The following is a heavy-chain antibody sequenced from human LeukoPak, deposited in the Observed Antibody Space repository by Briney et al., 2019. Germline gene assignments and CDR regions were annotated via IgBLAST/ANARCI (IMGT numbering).Heavy chain of an antibody. Sequence: GGSLRLSCAASGFTFSSYGMHWVRQAPGKGLEWVALIWYDGSNKYYADSVKGRFTISRDNSKNTLYLQMNSLRAEDTAVYYCARDRPRRVRYFDWLLDYWGQGTLVTVSS. CDR3: ARDRPRRVRYFDWLLDY. CDR1: GFTFSSYG. V-gene: IGHV3-33*01. D-gene: IGHD3-9*01. J-gene: IGHJ4*02. CDR2: IWYDGSNK.